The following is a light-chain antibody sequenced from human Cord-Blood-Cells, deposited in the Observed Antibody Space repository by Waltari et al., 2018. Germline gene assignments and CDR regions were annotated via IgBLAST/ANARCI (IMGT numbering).Light chain of an antibody. CDR2: DAS. CDR3: QQRSNWLT. Sequence: ELVLPQSLAPLSFSPGERATLSFRASQSVSSHLAWYQQKPGQAPRLLIYDASNRATGIPARFSGSGSGTDFTLTISSLEPEDFAVYYCQQRSNWLTFGGGTKVEIK. J-gene: IGKJ4*01. V-gene: IGKV3-11*01. CDR1: QSVSSH.